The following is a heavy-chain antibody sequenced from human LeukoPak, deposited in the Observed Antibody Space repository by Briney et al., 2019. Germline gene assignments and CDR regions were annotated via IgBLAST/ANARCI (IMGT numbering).Heavy chain of an antibody. V-gene: IGHV1-24*01. D-gene: IGHD1-26*01. CDR2: FDPEDGET. Sequence: GASVKVSCKVSGCTLTELSMHWVRQAPGKGLEWMGGFDPEDGETIYAQKFQGRVTMTEDTSTDTAYMELSSLRSEDTAVYYCATSQVSARYSGSYYDWFDPWGQGTLVTVSS. CDR3: ATSQVSARYSGSYYDWFDP. J-gene: IGHJ5*02. CDR1: GCTLTELS.